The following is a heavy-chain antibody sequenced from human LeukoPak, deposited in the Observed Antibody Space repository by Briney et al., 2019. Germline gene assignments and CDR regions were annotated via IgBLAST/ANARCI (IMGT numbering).Heavy chain of an antibody. CDR3: ARDTYYYGSGSYFFDY. Sequence: GGSLRLSCAASGFTFNNYWMSWVRQAPGKGLEWVTNIEQDGSEKYYVDSVKGRFTISRDNAKNSLYLQMNSLRAEDTAVYYCARDTYYYGSGSYFFDYWGEGTLVTVSS. D-gene: IGHD3-10*01. J-gene: IGHJ4*02. CDR1: GFTFNNYW. CDR2: IEQDGSEK. V-gene: IGHV3-7*01.